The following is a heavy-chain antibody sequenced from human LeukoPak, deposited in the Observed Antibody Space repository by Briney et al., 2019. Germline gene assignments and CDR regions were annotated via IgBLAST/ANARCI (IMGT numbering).Heavy chain of an antibody. Sequence: GGSLRLSCAASGFTFSSYAMSWVRQAPGKGLGWVSAISGSGGSTYYADSVKGRFTISRDNSKNTLYLQMNSLRAEDTAVYYCAKGKRYYDSSGYWGQGTLVTVSS. CDR2: ISGSGGST. CDR3: AKGKRYYDSSGY. J-gene: IGHJ4*02. CDR1: GFTFSSYA. V-gene: IGHV3-23*01. D-gene: IGHD3-22*01.